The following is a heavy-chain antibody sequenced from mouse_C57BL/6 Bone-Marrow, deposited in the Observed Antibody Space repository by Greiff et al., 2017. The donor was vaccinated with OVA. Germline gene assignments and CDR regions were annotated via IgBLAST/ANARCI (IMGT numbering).Heavy chain of an antibody. CDR1: GYTFTSYW. D-gene: IGHD2-1*01. CDR2: IDPSDSYT. J-gene: IGHJ1*03. CDR3: ARRNLYYGTWYFDV. V-gene: IGHV1-69*01. Sequence: QVQLQQPGAELVKPGASVKVSCKASGYTFTSYWMHWVKQRPGQGLEWIGEIDPSDSYTNYNQKFKGKSTLTVDKSSSTAYMQLSSLTSEDSAVYYCARRNLYYGTWYFDVWGTGTTVTVSS.